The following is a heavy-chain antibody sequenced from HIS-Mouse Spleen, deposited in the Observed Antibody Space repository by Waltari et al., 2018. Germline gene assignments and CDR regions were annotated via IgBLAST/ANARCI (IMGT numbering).Heavy chain of an antibody. Sequence: QVQLVQSGAAVQKPGASVKVSCKASGYTFTGYYMHWVRQAPGQGLEWMGWINPTSGGTNYAQKFQGRVTMTRDTSISTAYMELSRLRSDDTAVYYCARESLYCTNGVCPRYFQHWGQGTLVTVSS. CDR3: ARESLYCTNGVCPRYFQH. CDR1: GYTFTGYY. J-gene: IGHJ1*01. D-gene: IGHD2-8*01. V-gene: IGHV1-2*02. CDR2: INPTSGGT.